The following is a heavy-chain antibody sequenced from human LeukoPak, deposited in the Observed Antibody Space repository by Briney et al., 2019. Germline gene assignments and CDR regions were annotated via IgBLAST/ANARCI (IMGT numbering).Heavy chain of an antibody. D-gene: IGHD1-14*01. Sequence: GGSLRLSCAASVFTFSSYAMHWVRQAPGKGLEWVAVISYDGSNKYYADSVKGRFTISRDNSKNTLYLQMNSLRAEDTAVYYCARGLRKVSPDAFDLWGQGTMVTVSS. CDR1: VFTFSSYA. CDR3: ARGLRKVSPDAFDL. CDR2: ISYDGSNK. V-gene: IGHV3-30-3*01. J-gene: IGHJ3*01.